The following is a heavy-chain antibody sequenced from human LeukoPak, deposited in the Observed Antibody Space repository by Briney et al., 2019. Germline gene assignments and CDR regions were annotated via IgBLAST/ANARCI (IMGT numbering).Heavy chain of an antibody. Sequence: PSETLSLTGAVYGGSFSGYYWSWIRQPPGKGLEWIGEINHSGSTNYNPSLKSRVTISVDTSKNQFSLKLSSVTAADTAVYYCASSPGLRWNYWGQGTLVTVSS. CDR3: ASSPGLRWNY. D-gene: IGHD5-12*01. CDR2: INHSGST. J-gene: IGHJ4*02. V-gene: IGHV4-34*01. CDR1: GGSFSGYY.